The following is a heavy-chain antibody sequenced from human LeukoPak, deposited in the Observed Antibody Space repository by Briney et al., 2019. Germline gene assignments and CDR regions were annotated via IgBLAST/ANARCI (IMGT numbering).Heavy chain of an antibody. V-gene: IGHV4-34*01. CDR3: ARNTYYYDSSGYYSQLDY. CDR1: GGSFSGYY. Sequence: SETLSLTCAVYGGSFSGYYGSWIRQPPGKGLEWIGEINHSGSTNYNPSLKSRVTISVDTSKNQFSLKLSSMTAADTAVYYCARNTYYYDSSGYYSQLDYWGQGTLVTVSS. CDR2: INHSGST. D-gene: IGHD3-22*01. J-gene: IGHJ4*02.